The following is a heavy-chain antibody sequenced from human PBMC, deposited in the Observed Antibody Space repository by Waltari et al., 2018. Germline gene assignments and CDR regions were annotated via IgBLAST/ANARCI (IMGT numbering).Heavy chain of an antibody. V-gene: IGHV3-23*01. CDR3: AEDGAAAGTGYVDL. CDR2: ISGSGGST. CDR1: GFTFSSYA. Sequence: EVQLLESGGGWVQPGGSLRLSCAASGFTFSSYAMSWVRQASGKGMEWVSAISGSGGSTYYVCSVNGRFTISRDNSKNTLYLQMNSLRAEDTAVYYCAEDGAAAGTGYVDLWGRGTLVTVSS. D-gene: IGHD6-13*01. J-gene: IGHJ2*01.